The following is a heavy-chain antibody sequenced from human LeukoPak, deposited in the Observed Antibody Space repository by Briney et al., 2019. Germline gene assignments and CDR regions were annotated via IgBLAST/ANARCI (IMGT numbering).Heavy chain of an antibody. CDR1: GGSISSGGYY. V-gene: IGHV4-30-2*01. D-gene: IGHD2-2*01. CDR2: IYHSGST. CDR3: ARVVPAGHRVNWFDP. J-gene: IGHJ5*02. Sequence: SETLSLTCTVSGGSISSGGYYWSWIRQPPGKGLEWIGYIYHSGSTYYNPSLKSRVTISVDRSKNQFSLKLSSVTAADTAVYYCARVVPAGHRVNWFDPWGQGTLVTVSS.